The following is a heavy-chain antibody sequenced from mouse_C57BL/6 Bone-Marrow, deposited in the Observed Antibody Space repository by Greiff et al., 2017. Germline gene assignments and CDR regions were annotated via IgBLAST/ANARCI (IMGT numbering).Heavy chain of an antibody. CDR1: GYTFTSYG. D-gene: IGHD2-3*01. Sequence: QVQLQQSGAELARPGASVKLSCKASGYTFTSYGISWVEQRTGQGLEWIGEIYPRSGNTYYNEKFKGKATLTADKSSSTAYMELRSLTSEDSAVYFCARNDGYYRGYAMDYWGQGTSVTVSS. CDR3: ARNDGYYRGYAMDY. CDR2: IYPRSGNT. J-gene: IGHJ4*01. V-gene: IGHV1-81*01.